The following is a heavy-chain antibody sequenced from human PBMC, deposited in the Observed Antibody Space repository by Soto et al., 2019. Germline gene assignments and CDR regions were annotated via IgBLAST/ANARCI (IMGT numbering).Heavy chain of an antibody. D-gene: IGHD3-3*01. CDR2: ISYYGSNK. CDR3: ARDPRFLEWLGREGNWFDP. Sequence: GSLRLSGSASGFTFSIYAMHLVLQAPGKGLDWVAVISYYGSNKYYADSVKGRFTISRDNSKNTLYLQMNSLRAEDTAVYYCARDPRFLEWLGREGNWFDPWGQGTLVTVSS. J-gene: IGHJ5*02. V-gene: IGHV3-30-3*01. CDR1: GFTFSIYA.